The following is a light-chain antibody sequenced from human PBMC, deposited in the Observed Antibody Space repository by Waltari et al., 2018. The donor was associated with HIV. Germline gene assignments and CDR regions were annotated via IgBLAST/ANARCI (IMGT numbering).Light chain of an antibody. J-gene: IGKJ2*01. Sequence: DVQMTQSPSSLSASVVDRVASTCRASQGIGSDLAWYQQKPGIVPKLLIYAASTLQSGVPSRFSGSGSGTDFTLTITSLQTEDFGFYYCQRYDRAPYTFGPGTKLELK. CDR2: AAS. V-gene: IGKV1-27*01. CDR3: QRYDRAPYT. CDR1: QGIGSD.